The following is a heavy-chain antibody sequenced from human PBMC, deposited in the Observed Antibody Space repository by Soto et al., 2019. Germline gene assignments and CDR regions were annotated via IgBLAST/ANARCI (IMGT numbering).Heavy chain of an antibody. V-gene: IGHV3-15*07. D-gene: IGHD2-15*01. CDR3: ARVGRSATPRYYYYYGMDV. Sequence: PGGSLRLSCAASGFTFTTAWINWVRQAPGKGLEWVGRIKSKTDGGTPDFAAPVRGRFAISRDDSKSMVYLQMNSLRAEDTAVYYCARVGRSATPRYYYYYGMDVWGQGTTVTVSS. J-gene: IGHJ6*02. CDR1: GFTFTTAW. CDR2: IKSKTDGGTP.